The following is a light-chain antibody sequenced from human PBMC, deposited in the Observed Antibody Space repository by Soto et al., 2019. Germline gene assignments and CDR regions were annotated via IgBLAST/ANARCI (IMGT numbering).Light chain of an antibody. V-gene: IGKV1-5*01. CDR3: QYYGT. CDR2: DAS. J-gene: IGKJ1*01. CDR1: QIIGSW. Sequence: DIQMTQSPSTLSASVGDRVTITCRASQIIGSWLAWYQQKPGKAPKLLIYDASSLESGVPSRFSGSGSGTEFTLTISSLQPDDFATYYCQYYGTFGQGTKVEIK.